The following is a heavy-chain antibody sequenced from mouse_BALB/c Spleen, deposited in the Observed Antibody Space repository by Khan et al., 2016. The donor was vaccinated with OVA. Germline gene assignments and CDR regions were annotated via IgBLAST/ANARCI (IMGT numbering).Heavy chain of an antibody. CDR1: GYSITSEYT. CDR3: ARKDYYDYDPFPY. D-gene: IGHD2-4*01. J-gene: IGHJ3*01. V-gene: IGHV3-2*02. CDR2: ISYSGNT. Sequence: EVQLVESGPGLVKPSQSLSLTCTVTGYSITSEYTWNWIRQFPGNILEWMGFISYSGNTRYNPSLKSRISITRDTSKNQFFLQLNSVPSEDTATYYCARKDYYDYDPFPYWGQGTLVTVSA.